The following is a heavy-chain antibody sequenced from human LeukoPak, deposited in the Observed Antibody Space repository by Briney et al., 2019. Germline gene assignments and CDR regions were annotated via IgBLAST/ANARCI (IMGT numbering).Heavy chain of an antibody. CDR1: GGTFTSYA. J-gene: IGHJ4*02. V-gene: IGHV1-69*04. Sequence: ASVKVSCKASGGTFTSYAISWVRQAPGQGLEWMGRIIPIFGIANYAQKFQGRVTITTDKSTSTAYMELSSLRSEDTAVYYCARDAAYCGGDCPFDYWGQGTLVTVSS. D-gene: IGHD2-21*02. CDR3: ARDAAYCGGDCPFDY. CDR2: IIPIFGIA.